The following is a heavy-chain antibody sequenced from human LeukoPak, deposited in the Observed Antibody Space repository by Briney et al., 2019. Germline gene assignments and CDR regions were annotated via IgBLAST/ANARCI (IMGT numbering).Heavy chain of an antibody. CDR2: ISAYNGNT. CDR3: AREGGHDFWSGYYVEGNWFDP. D-gene: IGHD3-3*01. CDR1: GYTFTSYG. Sequence: ASVKVSCKASGYTFTSYGISWVRQAPGQGLERMGWISAYNGNTNYAQKLQGRVTMTTDTSTSTAYMELRSLRSDHTAVYYCAREGGHDFWSGYYVEGNWFDPWGQGTLVTVSS. J-gene: IGHJ5*02. V-gene: IGHV1-18*01.